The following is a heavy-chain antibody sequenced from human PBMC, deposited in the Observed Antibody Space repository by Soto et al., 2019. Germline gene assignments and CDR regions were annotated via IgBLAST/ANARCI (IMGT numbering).Heavy chain of an antibody. D-gene: IGHD5-12*01. CDR1: GFTFSSYA. J-gene: IGHJ3*02. V-gene: IGHV3-30-3*01. CDR3: AKEMATIMGRDAFDI. Sequence: QVQLVESGGGVVQPGRSLRLSCAASGFTFSSYAMHWVRQVPGKGLEWVAVISYDGSNKYYADSVKGRFTISRDNSKNTLNLQMNSLRAEDTAVYYCAKEMATIMGRDAFDIWGQGTMVTVSS. CDR2: ISYDGSNK.